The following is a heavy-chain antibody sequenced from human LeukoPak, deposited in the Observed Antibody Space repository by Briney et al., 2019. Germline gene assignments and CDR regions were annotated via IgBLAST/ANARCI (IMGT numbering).Heavy chain of an antibody. Sequence: SQTLSLTRTVSRDSISSGDYYWSWIRQPAGKGLEFIGYINRKGGTFYNPPLKSRVSISIDTSKNQFSLKLSSVTAADTAVYFCAREHKSYGDYPYYFDSWGQGTLVTVSS. D-gene: IGHD4-17*01. J-gene: IGHJ4*02. CDR3: AREHKSYGDYPYYFDS. CDR1: RDSISSGDYY. V-gene: IGHV4-30-4*01. CDR2: INRKGGT.